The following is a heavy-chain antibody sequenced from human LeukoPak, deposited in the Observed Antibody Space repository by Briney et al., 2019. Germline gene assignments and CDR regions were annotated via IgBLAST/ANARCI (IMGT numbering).Heavy chain of an antibody. CDR2: ISGSGGST. V-gene: IGHV3-23*01. CDR3: AKTVRYYDSSGYYSYYFDY. D-gene: IGHD3-22*01. J-gene: IGHJ4*02. Sequence: GGSLRLSCAASGFTFSSYAMSWVRQAPGKGLEWVSAISGSGGSTYYADSVKGRFTISRDNSKNTLHLQMNSLRAEDTAVYYCAKTVRYYDSSGYYSYYFDYWGQGTLVTVSS. CDR1: GFTFSSYA.